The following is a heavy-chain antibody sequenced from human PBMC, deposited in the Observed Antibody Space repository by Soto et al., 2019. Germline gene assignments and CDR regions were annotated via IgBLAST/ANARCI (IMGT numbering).Heavy chain of an antibody. CDR3: ARAVSYSLTGGYHGMVV. CDR1: GGTFSNFA. J-gene: IGHJ6*02. CDR2: ISAYNGNT. D-gene: IGHD5-18*01. V-gene: IGHV1-18*01. Sequence: ASVKVYCKSSGGTFSNFAISWVRQAPGQGLEWMGWISAYNGNTNYAQKLQGRVTMTTDTSTSTAYMELRSLRSDDTAVYYCARAVSYSLTGGYHGMVVRG.